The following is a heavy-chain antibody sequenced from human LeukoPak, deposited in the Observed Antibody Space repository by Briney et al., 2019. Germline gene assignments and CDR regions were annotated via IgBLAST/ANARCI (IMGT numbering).Heavy chain of an antibody. D-gene: IGHD2-2*01. V-gene: IGHV1-2*02. CDR1: GYTFTGYY. CDR2: INPNSGGT. J-gene: IGHJ3*02. CDR3: ASLYVVPAAISAFDI. Sequence: ASVKVSCKASGYTFTGYYMHWVRQAPGQGLEWMGWINPNSGGTNYAQKFQGRVTMTRDTSISTAYMELSRLRSDDTAVYYRASLYVVPAAISAFDIWGQGTMVTVSS.